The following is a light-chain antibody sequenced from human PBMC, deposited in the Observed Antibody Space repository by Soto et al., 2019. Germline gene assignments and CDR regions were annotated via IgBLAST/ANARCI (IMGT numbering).Light chain of an antibody. CDR1: QSVSSN. CDR3: QQYNKWPLIT. CDR2: DAS. J-gene: IGKJ5*01. Sequence: EIVMTQSPATLSVSPGERATLSWRASQSVSSNLAWYQQKPGQAPRLLIYDASNRATGIPARFSGSGSGTEFTLTISGLQSEDFAIYYCQQYNKWPLITFGQGNDWRL. V-gene: IGKV3D-15*01.